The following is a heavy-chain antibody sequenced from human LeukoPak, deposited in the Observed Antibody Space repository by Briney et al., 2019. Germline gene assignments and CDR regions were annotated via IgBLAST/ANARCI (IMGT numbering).Heavy chain of an antibody. CDR2: IYSSYFT. Sequence: SETLSLTCTVSGDSMRGYSWSWLRQPAGKELEWIGRIYSSYFTEYNLSLDGRVTMSIGTSKNQFSLMLDSVTAADTAVYYCARVHIVTGTYFDSWGQGALVTVSS. V-gene: IGHV4-4*07. J-gene: IGHJ4*02. CDR1: GDSMRGYS. D-gene: IGHD3-10*01. CDR3: ARVHIVTGTYFDS.